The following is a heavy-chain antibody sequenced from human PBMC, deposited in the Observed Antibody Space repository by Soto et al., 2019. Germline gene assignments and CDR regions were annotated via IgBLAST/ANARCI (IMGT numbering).Heavy chain of an antibody. V-gene: IGHV3-33*01. D-gene: IGHD3-10*01. CDR1: GFTFSSYG. CDR3: ARDQNGGLTVWFRFDY. CDR2: IWYAGSNK. Sequence: QVQLVESGGGVVQPGRSLRLSCAASGFTFSSYGMHWGSQAPGKGLEWVAVIWYAGSNKYYADSVKGRFTISRDNSKNTLYLQMNSLRAEDTAVYYCARDQNGGLTVWFRFDYWGQGTLVTVSS. J-gene: IGHJ4*02.